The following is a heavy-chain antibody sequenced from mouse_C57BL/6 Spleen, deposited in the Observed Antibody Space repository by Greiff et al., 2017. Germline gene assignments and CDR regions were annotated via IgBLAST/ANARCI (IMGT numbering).Heavy chain of an antibody. CDR2: ISYDGSN. Sequence: EVKLQESGPGLVKPSQSLSLTCSVTGYSITSGYYWNWIRQFPGNKLEWMGYISYDGSNNYNPSLKNRISITRDTSKNQFFLKFKSFTTEDTATYCWARVIYSGLLDYWGKGTSGTVSS. CDR1: GYSITSGYY. J-gene: IGHJ4*01. D-gene: IGHD2-1*01. V-gene: IGHV3-6*01. CDR3: ARVIYSGLLDY.